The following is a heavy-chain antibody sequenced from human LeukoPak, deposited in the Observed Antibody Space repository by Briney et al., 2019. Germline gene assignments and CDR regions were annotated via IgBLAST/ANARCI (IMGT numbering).Heavy chain of an antibody. CDR1: GGSITPYY. J-gene: IGHJ3*01. D-gene: IGHD1-26*01. CDR2: VSYTGIT. CDR3: ATSIGPYGSKNTFDV. Sequence: KPSETLSLTCSVSGGSITPYYLTWIRQPPGKGLEWIGYVSYTGITNYNPSLKSRVSISLDTSRNQFSLTLTSVTAADTAVYYCATSIGPYGSKNTFDVWGQGTMVTVSS. V-gene: IGHV4-59*08.